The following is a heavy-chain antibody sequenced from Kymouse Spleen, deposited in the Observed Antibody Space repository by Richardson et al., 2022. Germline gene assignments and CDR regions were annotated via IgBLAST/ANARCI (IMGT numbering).Heavy chain of an antibody. D-gene: IGHD4-11,IGHD4-11*01. CDR2: INHSGST. V-gene: IGHV4-34*01. CDR3: AREATVTYVGMDV. J-gene: IGHJ6*02. Sequence: QVQLQQWGAGLLKPSETLSLTCAVYGGSFSGYYWSWIRQPPGKGLEWIGEINHSGSTNYNPSLKSRVTISVDTSKNQFSLKLSSVTAADTAVYYCAREATVTYVGMDVWGQGTTVTVSS. CDR1: GGSFSGYY.